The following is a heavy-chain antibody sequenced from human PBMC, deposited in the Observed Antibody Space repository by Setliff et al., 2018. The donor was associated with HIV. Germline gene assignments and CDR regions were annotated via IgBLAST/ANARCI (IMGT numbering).Heavy chain of an antibody. J-gene: IGHJ4*02. CDR3: ARDYYGSSGYPIATYYFDY. V-gene: IGHV1-2*04. CDR1: GYTFTGYY. CDR2: INPNSGGT. Sequence: ASVKVSCKASGYTFTGYYKHWVRQAPGQGLEWMGWINPNSGGTNFAQKFQGWVTMTRDTSISTAYMELSRLRSDDTAVYYCARDYYGSSGYPIATYYFDYWGQGTLVTVSS. D-gene: IGHD3-22*01.